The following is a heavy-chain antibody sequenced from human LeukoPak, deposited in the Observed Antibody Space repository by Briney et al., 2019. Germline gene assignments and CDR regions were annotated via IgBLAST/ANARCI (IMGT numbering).Heavy chain of an antibody. CDR1: AFTFSSYS. J-gene: IGHJ3*02. D-gene: IGHD1-1*01. Sequence: PGGSLRLSCVVSAFTFSSYSMHWVRQAPGKGLEWVAFISHDGSNKYCADSLKGRFTISRDSSKNTLFLQMNSLRPEDTAVYYCARVGYDYNWYDAFDIWGQGTMVTVSS. V-gene: IGHV3-30*04. CDR2: ISHDGSNK. CDR3: ARVGYDYNWYDAFDI.